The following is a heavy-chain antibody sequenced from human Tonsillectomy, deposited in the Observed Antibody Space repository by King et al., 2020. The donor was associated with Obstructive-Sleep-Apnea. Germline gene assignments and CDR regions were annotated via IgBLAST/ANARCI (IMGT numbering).Heavy chain of an antibody. V-gene: IGHV4-30-4*01. CDR1: GGSISSGDYY. J-gene: IGHJ5*02. D-gene: IGHD3-9*01. CDR2: IHYSGST. Sequence: QLQESGPGLVKPSQNLSLTCTVSGGSISSGDYYWSWIRQPPGKGLEWIGYIHYSGSTYYNPSLKSRVTISVDTSKNQFSLRLSSVTAADTAVYYCARESYYYDILTGYSGTNWFDPWGQGTLVTVSS. CDR3: ARESYYYDILTGYSGTNWFDP.